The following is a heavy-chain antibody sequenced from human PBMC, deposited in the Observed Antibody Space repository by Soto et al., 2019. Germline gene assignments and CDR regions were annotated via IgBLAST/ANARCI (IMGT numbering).Heavy chain of an antibody. V-gene: IGHV3-23*01. Sequence: GGSLRLSCAASGFTFSSYAMSWVRQAPGKGLEWVSAISGSGGSTYYADSVKGRFTISRENSKNTLYLQMNSRRAEDTAVYYCAKDRRAPTNWFDPWGQGTLVTVSS. J-gene: IGHJ5*02. CDR2: ISGSGGST. CDR3: AKDRRAPTNWFDP. CDR1: GFTFSSYA.